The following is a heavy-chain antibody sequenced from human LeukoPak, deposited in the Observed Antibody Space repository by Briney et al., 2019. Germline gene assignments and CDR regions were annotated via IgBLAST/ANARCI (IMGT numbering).Heavy chain of an antibody. CDR1: GGSVSSGSYY. Sequence: ETLSLTCTVPGGSVSSGSYYWSWIRQPPGKGLEWIAYISCSGSTNYNPSLKSRVTISVDTSKNQFSLKLSSVTAADTAVYYCARGSPMTTVTTIDYWGQGTLVTVSS. CDR3: ARGSPMTTVTTIDY. D-gene: IGHD4-17*01. CDR2: ISCSGST. J-gene: IGHJ4*02. V-gene: IGHV4-61*01.